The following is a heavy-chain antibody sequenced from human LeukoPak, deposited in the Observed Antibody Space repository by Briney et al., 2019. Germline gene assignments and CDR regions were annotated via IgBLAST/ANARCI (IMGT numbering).Heavy chain of an antibody. J-gene: IGHJ4*02. D-gene: IGHD5-12*01. Sequence: GGSLRLSCAVSGINFRGYWMAWVRQAPGRGLEWVANMKQDGSEKYYVDSVKGRFTISRDNAKNSLYLEMNSLRVEDTAVYYRARDLGHTGYDLYDYWGQGTLVTISS. CDR1: GINFRGYW. CDR3: ARDLGHTGYDLYDY. CDR2: MKQDGSEK. V-gene: IGHV3-7*01.